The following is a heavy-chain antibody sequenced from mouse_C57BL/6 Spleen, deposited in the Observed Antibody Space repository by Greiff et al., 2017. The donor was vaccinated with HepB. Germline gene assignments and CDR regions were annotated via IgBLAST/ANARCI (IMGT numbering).Heavy chain of an antibody. V-gene: IGHV3-6*01. CDR3: ARAPDFDY. CDR1: GYSITSGYY. J-gene: IGHJ2*01. CDR2: ISYDGSN. Sequence: DVQLQESGPGLVKPSQSLSLTCSVTGYSITSGYYWNWIRQFPGNKLEWMGYISYDGSNNYNPSLKNRISITRDTSKNQFFLKLNSVTTEDTATYYCARAPDFDYWGQGTTLTVSS.